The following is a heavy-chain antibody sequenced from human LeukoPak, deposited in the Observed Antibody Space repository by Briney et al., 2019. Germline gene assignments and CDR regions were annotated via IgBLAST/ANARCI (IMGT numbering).Heavy chain of an antibody. CDR1: GFTFDDYG. V-gene: IGHV3-20*04. CDR3: ARDRSTYYYDGSGYSYYFDY. CDR2: INWNGGST. D-gene: IGHD3-22*01. J-gene: IGHJ4*02. Sequence: PGGSLRLSCAASGFTFDDYGMSWVRQAPGKGLEWVSGINWNGGSTGYADSVKGRFTISRDNAKNSLYLQMNSLRAEDTALYYCARDRSTYYYDGSGYSYYFDYWGQGTLVTVSS.